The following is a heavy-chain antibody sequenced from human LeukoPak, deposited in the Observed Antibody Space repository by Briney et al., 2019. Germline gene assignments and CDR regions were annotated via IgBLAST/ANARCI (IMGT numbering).Heavy chain of an antibody. V-gene: IGHV1-18*01. Sequence: ASVKVSCKASGYTFTSCGISWVRQAPGQGLEWMGWISAYNGNTNYAQKLQGRVTMTTDTSTSTAHMELRSLRSDDTAVYYCARVAPMVRGAYDYWGQGTLVTVSS. CDR1: GYTFTSCG. CDR2: ISAYNGNT. D-gene: IGHD3-10*01. CDR3: ARVAPMVRGAYDY. J-gene: IGHJ4*02.